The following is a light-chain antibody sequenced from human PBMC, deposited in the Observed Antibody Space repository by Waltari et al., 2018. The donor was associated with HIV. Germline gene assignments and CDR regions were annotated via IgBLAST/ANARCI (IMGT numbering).Light chain of an antibody. J-gene: IGKJ1*01. Sequence: IVLTQSPATLSLSPGERATLSCRASQCVSSYLAWYQQKPGQAPRLLIYDASNRATGIPARFSGSGSGTDFTLTISSLEPEDFAVYYCQQRSNWRRTFGQGTKVEIK. CDR2: DAS. CDR1: QCVSSY. CDR3: QQRSNWRRT. V-gene: IGKV3-11*01.